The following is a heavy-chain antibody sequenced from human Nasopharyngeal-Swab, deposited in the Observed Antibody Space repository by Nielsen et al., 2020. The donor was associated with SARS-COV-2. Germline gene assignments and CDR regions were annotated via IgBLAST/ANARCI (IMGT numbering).Heavy chain of an antibody. CDR2: INPSGGST. CDR3: ARDETAAPGIAAAAALDY. D-gene: IGHD6-13*01. Sequence: ASVKVSCKASGYTFTSYYMHWVRQAPGQGLEWMGIINPSGGSTSYAQKFQGRVTMTRETSTSTVYMELSSLRSEDTAVYYCARDETAAPGIAAAAALDYWGQGTLVTVSS. J-gene: IGHJ4*02. CDR1: GYTFTSYY. V-gene: IGHV1-46*01.